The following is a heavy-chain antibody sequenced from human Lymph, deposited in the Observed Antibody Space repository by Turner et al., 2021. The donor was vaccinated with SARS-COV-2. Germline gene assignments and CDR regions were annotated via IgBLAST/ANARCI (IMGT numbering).Heavy chain of an antibody. D-gene: IGHD3-22*01. CDR2: IIPVFGTA. Sequence: QVQPVQSGAEVKQPGSSVQVSCKVSGGTISGYAISWVRQAPGQGREWMGGIIPVFGTANYAQKFQGRVTITADESTSTAYMELSSLRSEDTAVYYCARVGSSVVPYYYYGVDVWGQGTTVTVSS. J-gene: IGHJ6*02. V-gene: IGHV1-69*01. CDR1: GGTISGYA. CDR3: ARVGSSVVPYYYYGVDV.